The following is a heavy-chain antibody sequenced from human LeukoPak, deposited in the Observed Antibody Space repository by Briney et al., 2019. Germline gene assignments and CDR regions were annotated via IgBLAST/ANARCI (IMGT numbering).Heavy chain of an antibody. CDR1: GGTCSSYT. Sequence: SVTVSCKASGGTCSSYTISWERQAPGQGLEWMGRIIPILGIANYAQTFQGRVTITADKSTSTAYMELSSLRSEDTAVYYCALLPYNWFDPWGQGTLVTVSS. V-gene: IGHV1-69*02. D-gene: IGHD1-26*01. J-gene: IGHJ5*02. CDR2: IIPILGIA. CDR3: ALLPYNWFDP.